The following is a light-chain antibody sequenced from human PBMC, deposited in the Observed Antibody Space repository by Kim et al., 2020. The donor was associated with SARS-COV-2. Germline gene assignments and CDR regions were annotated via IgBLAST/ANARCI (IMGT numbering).Light chain of an antibody. CDR3: QVWDSSSDPLYV. V-gene: IGLV3-21*04. CDR1: NIGSKS. Sequence: PGKPVRITCGGNNIGSKSVHWYQQKPGQAPVLVIYYDSDRPSGIPERFSGSNSGITATLTISRVEAGDEADYYCQVWDSSSDPLYVFGPGTKVTVL. CDR2: YDS. J-gene: IGLJ1*01.